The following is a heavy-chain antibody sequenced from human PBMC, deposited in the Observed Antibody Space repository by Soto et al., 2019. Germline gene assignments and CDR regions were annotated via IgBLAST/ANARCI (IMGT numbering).Heavy chain of an antibody. CDR3: ARGERSHVLFRKNWFAT. Sequence: SETLSLTCAVYGGPLSGYYWSWIRQPPGKGLEWIGEISHSGSTNYNPSLKSRVTISVDMSKNQFYLKVSSVTAADTDVYYCARGERSHVLFRKNWFATLGQGNLVTVSS. CDR2: ISHSGST. J-gene: IGHJ5*02. CDR1: GGPLSGYY. V-gene: IGHV4-34*01.